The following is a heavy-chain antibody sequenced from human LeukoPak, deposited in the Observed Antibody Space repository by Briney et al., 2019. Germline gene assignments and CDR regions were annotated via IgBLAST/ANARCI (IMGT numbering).Heavy chain of an antibody. Sequence: SETLSLTCTVSGGSISSSGYYWGWIRQPPGKGLEWIGSIYYRGSTYYNPSLKSRVTISVDTSKNQFSLKLSSVAAADTAVYYCARRRSSITPIDYWGQGTLVTVSS. CDR3: ARRRSSITPIDY. CDR2: IYYRGST. D-gene: IGHD6-13*01. J-gene: IGHJ4*02. CDR1: GGSISSSGYY. V-gene: IGHV4-39*01.